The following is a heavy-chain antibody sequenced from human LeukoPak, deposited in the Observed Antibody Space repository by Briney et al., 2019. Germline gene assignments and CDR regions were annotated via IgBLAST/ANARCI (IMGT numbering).Heavy chain of an antibody. Sequence: QPGGSLRLSCSASGFTFSSYWMHWVRQVPGKGLVWVSRIKSDGSSTSYADSVKGRFTISGDNVKNMLYLHMNSLRVEDTAVYYCAREVYYGSGNWFDRWGQGTLVTVSS. J-gene: IGHJ5*02. D-gene: IGHD3-10*01. CDR1: GFTFSSYW. CDR2: IKSDGSST. V-gene: IGHV3-74*01. CDR3: AREVYYGSGNWFDR.